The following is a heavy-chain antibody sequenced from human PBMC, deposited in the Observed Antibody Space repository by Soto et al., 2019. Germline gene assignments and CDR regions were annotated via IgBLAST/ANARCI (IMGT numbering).Heavy chain of an antibody. V-gene: IGHV1-69*01. J-gene: IGHJ6*02. CDR2: IIPIFGTA. CDR1: GGTFSSYA. CDR3: ASSGVVVVAATRPYYYGMDV. Sequence: QVQLVQSGAEVKKPGSSVKVSCKASGGTFSSYAISWVRQAPVQGLEWMVGIIPIFGTANYAQKLQGRVTITADESTSTAYMELSSLRSEDTAVYYCASSGVVVVAATRPYYYGMDVWGQGTTVTVSS. D-gene: IGHD2-15*01.